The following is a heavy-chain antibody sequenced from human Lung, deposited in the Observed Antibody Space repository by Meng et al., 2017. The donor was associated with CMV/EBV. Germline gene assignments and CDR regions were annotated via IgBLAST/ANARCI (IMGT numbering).Heavy chain of an antibody. CDR3: AKGGYSGSSYAWFDS. CDR1: GYPFTSYD. J-gene: IGHJ5*01. CDR2: INPGSGGT. Sequence: SGYPFTSYDIYWVRQAPGQGLEWMGWINPGSGGTYYAQNYQGRVTMTRDTSMRTVYMDLNRLISDDTAVYYCAKGGYSGSSYAWFDSWGQGTLVTVSS. V-gene: IGHV1-2*02. D-gene: IGHD1-26*01.